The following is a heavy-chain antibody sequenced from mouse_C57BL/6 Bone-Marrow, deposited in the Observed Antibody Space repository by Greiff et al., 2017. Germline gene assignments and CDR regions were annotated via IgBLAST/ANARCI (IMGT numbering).Heavy chain of an antibody. CDR2: IYPGSGST. Sequence: VQLQQPGAELVKPGASVKMSCKASGYTFTSYWITWVKQRPGQGLEWIGDIYPGSGSTNYNEKFKSKATLTVDTSSSTAYMQPSSLTSDDSAVYYCARPYYSNYWYFDVWGTGTTVTVSS. V-gene: IGHV1-55*01. CDR1: GYTFTSYW. CDR3: ARPYYSNYWYFDV. D-gene: IGHD2-5*01. J-gene: IGHJ1*03.